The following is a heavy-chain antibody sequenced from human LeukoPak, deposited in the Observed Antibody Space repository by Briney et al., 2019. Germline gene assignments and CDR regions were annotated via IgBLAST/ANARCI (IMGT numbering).Heavy chain of an antibody. CDR2: TIPLFGTT. CDR1: GGTFSNYA. Sequence: ASVKVSCKASGGTFSNYAISWVRQAPGQGLEWMGGTIPLFGTTNYAQKFQGRVTITADESTSTAYMELSSLRSEDTAVYYCARREFSRGYYFDSWGQGTLVTVSS. D-gene: IGHD3-10*01. V-gene: IGHV1-69*13. CDR3: ARREFSRGYYFDS. J-gene: IGHJ4*02.